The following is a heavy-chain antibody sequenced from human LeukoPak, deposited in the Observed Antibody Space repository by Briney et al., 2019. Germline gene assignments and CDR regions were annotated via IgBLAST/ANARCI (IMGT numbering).Heavy chain of an antibody. Sequence: ASLKVSCKASGYTFTSYDIKCVRHAAGQGLEWMGWMNPNSGNTDYAQKFQGRDTMTRNTSISTAYMELRSLRSEDAAVYYCARGLVLRYFDWLSPYYYYMDVWGKGTTVTVSS. V-gene: IGHV1-8*01. J-gene: IGHJ6*03. CDR2: MNPNSGNT. CDR1: GYTFTSYD. CDR3: ARGLVLRYFDWLSPYYYYMDV. D-gene: IGHD3-9*01.